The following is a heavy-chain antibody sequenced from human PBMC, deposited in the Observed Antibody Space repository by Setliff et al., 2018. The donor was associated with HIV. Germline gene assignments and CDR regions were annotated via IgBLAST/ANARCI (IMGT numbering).Heavy chain of an antibody. CDR1: GFTFSKAW. Sequence: LSLTCAASGFTFSKAWMSWFRQTPGKGLEWVANINQDGSTKDYVDSVKGRFTISRDNSKDTLYLQMHSLRAEDTAIYFCAKDRGDYDPRRYDAWGQGSLVTVSS. D-gene: IGHD4-17*01. CDR3: AKDRGDYDPRRYDA. J-gene: IGHJ5*02. V-gene: IGHV3-7*03. CDR2: INQDGSTK.